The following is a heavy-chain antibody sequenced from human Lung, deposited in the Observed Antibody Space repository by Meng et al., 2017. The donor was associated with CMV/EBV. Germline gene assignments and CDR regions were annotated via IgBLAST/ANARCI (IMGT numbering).Heavy chain of an antibody. Sequence: SXTLFLXCAVYGGSFSGYYWSWIRQPPGKGLEWIGEINHSGSTNYNPSLKSRVTISVDTSKNQFSLKLSSVTAADTAVYYCARKKSLTMVRGKMRGGWFDPWGQGTLVTVSS. CDR2: INHSGST. J-gene: IGHJ5*02. D-gene: IGHD3-10*01. V-gene: IGHV4-34*01. CDR1: GGSFSGYY. CDR3: ARKKSLTMVRGKMRGGWFDP.